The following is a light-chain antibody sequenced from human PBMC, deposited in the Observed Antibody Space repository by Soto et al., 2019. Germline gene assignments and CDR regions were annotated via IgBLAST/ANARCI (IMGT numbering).Light chain of an antibody. Sequence: EIGVTRSPATLSLSPSQIATLSVRASQSVTSYLAWYKQKPGQDPRLLIYDASNRATGIPARFSGSGSGTDFTLTITSLEPEDFAVYYCKHRSTWLAFGGGTKVDI. CDR2: DAS. V-gene: IGKV3-11*01. CDR3: KHRSTWLA. J-gene: IGKJ4*01. CDR1: QSVTSY.